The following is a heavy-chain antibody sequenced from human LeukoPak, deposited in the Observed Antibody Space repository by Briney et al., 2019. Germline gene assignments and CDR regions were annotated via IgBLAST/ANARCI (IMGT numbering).Heavy chain of an antibody. Sequence: PGGSLRLSCAASGFTFSSYAMSWVRQAPGKGLEWVSAISGSGGSTYYADSVKGRFTISRDNSKNTLYPQMNSLRAEDTAVYYCAKALNYDYVWGSYRLDYWGQGTLVTVSS. D-gene: IGHD3-16*02. V-gene: IGHV3-23*01. CDR1: GFTFSSYA. J-gene: IGHJ4*02. CDR3: AKALNYDYVWGSYRLDY. CDR2: ISGSGGST.